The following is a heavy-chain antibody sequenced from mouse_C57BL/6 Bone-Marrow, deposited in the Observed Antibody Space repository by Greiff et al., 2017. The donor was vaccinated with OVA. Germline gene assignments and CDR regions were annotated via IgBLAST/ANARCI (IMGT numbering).Heavy chain of an antibody. CDR2: IWWDDDK. Sequence: QVQLKESGPGLLQPSQTLSLTCSFSGFSLSTFGMGVGWIRQPSGKGLEWLAHIWWDDDKYYNPALKSRLTISKATSKSQVFLKIANVDTADTATYYCARTDWDEGGYFDYWGQGTTLTVSS. J-gene: IGHJ2*01. CDR1: GFSLSTFGMG. V-gene: IGHV8-8*01. D-gene: IGHD4-1*01. CDR3: ARTDWDEGGYFDY.